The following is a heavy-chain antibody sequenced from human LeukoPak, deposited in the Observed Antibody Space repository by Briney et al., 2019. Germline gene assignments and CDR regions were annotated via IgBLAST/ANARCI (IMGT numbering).Heavy chain of an antibody. CDR3: ARRTGREAMKY. V-gene: IGHV4-34*01. D-gene: IGHD5-18*01. J-gene: IGHJ4*02. Sequence: SETLSLTCAVYGGPFSGYYWSWLRQPPGKGLEWIGEINHSGSTNYNPSLKSRVTISVDTSKNQFSLKLSSVTAADTAVVYCARRTGREAMKYWGQGTLVTVSS. CDR2: INHSGST. CDR1: GGPFSGYY.